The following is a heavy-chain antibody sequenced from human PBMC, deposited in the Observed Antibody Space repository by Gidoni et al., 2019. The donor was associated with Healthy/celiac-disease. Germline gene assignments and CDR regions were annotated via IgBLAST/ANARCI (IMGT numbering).Heavy chain of an antibody. CDR1: GFTFSNAW. CDR3: TEDQRDGYNLGLNWFDP. CDR2: IKSKTDGGTT. D-gene: IGHD5-12*01. Sequence: EVQLVASGGGLVKPGGSLRLSCAASGFTFSNAWISWVRQAPGKGLEWVGRIKSKTDGGTTDYAAPVKGRFTISRDDSKNTLYLQMNSLKTEDTAVYYCTEDQRDGYNLGLNWFDPWGQGTLVTVSS. V-gene: IGHV3-15*01. J-gene: IGHJ5*02.